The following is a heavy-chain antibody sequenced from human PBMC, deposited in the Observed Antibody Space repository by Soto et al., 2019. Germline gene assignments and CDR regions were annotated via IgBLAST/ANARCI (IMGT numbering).Heavy chain of an antibody. J-gene: IGHJ4*02. Sequence: PGEYLRLSCASSGLTFGENAMRWGRQAPGKGLEWVSGISDSGATTYYADSVRGRFTISRDNSKNTLYLQMKSLRAEDSASYYCAKEDTNSGSLDYWGKGALVTVAS. CDR1: GLTFGENA. CDR3: AKEDTNSGSLDY. V-gene: IGHV3-23*01. CDR2: ISDSGATT. D-gene: IGHD6-19*01.